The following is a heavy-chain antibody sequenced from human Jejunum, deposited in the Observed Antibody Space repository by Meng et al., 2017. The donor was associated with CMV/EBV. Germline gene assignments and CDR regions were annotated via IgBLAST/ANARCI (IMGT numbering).Heavy chain of an antibody. CDR1: GDTFTSYY. CDR3: TRGGGGSGGRFDY. J-gene: IGHJ4*02. Sequence: QVQVVEVGAEVKKPGASVKVSCKASGDTFTSYYIHWVRQAPGQGLEWMGKINPSGVSTSYAQKFQGRVTMTRDTSTSAVYMELSSLKSEDTAVYYCTRGGGGSGGRFDYWGQGTLVTVSS. D-gene: IGHD6-19*01. CDR2: INPSGVST. V-gene: IGHV1-46*03.